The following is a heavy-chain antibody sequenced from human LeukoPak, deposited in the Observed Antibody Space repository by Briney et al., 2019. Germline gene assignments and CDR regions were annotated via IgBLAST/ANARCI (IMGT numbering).Heavy chain of an antibody. Sequence: PGGSLRLSCAASGFTVSSNYMSWVRQAPGKGLEWVSVIYSGGSTYYADSVKGRFTISRDRSKNTLYLQMYSLRAEDTAVLYCAKHDSSGYYFDYWGQGTLVTVSS. V-gene: IGHV3-53*01. J-gene: IGHJ4*02. CDR2: IYSGGST. D-gene: IGHD3-22*01. CDR1: GFTVSSNY. CDR3: AKHDSSGYYFDY.